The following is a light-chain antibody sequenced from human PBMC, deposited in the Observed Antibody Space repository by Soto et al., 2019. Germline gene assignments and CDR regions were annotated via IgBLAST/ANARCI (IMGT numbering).Light chain of an antibody. V-gene: IGLV2-8*01. CDR2: EVS. CDR3: SSYAGSLYV. CDR1: GSDVGGYNY. Sequence: QSVLTQPPSASGSPGQSVTISCTGTGSDVGGYNYVSWYQQHPGKAPKLMIYEVSKRPSGVPDRFSGSKSGNTASLTVSGLQAEDEADYYCSSYAGSLYVFGTGTKLTVL. J-gene: IGLJ1*01.